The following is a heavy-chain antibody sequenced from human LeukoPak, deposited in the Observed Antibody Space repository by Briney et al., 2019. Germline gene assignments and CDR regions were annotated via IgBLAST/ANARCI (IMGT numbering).Heavy chain of an antibody. Sequence: GGSLRLSCAASGFTFDDYAIHWVRQVPGKGLQWISSINWVGDTSSYTDSVKGRFTVSRDNTKGSLHLQMHSLRSEDTALYYCAKDRQKGDYGGGNFFDSWGHGTLVTVSS. CDR3: AKDRQKGDYGGGNFFDS. J-gene: IGHJ4*01. CDR2: INWVGDTS. V-gene: IGHV3-43D*03. CDR1: GFTFDDYA. D-gene: IGHD4-17*01.